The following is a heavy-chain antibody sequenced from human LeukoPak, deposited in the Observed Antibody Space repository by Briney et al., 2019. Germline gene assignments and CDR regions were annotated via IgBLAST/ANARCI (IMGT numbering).Heavy chain of an antibody. V-gene: IGHV5-51*01. CDR3: ARHPGWYYDSSGYYPDYYYGMDI. D-gene: IGHD3-22*01. CDR1: GYTFTTYW. J-gene: IGHJ6*02. CDR2: IYPGDSDT. Sequence: GGSLKISCKGSGYTFTTYWIAWVRQMPGKGLEWMGIIYPGDSDTRYSPSFQGQVTISADKSISTAYLQWSSLKASDTAMYYCARHPGWYYDSSGYYPDYYYGMDIWGQGTTVTVSS.